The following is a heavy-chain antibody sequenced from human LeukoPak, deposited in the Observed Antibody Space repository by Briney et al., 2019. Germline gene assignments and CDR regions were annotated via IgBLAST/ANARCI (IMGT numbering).Heavy chain of an antibody. CDR3: TRRAYCSGGTCYSDY. CDR1: GGSISTNDYY. V-gene: IGHV4-39*01. D-gene: IGHD2-15*01. Sequence: SETLSLTCTVSGGSISTNDYYWGWIRQPPGKGLEWIGNIYYSGSTYYNPSLRSRVTVSVDTSKNQFSLKLSSVTAADTAVYYCTRRAYCSGGTCYSDYWGQGTLVTVSS. J-gene: IGHJ4*02. CDR2: IYYSGST.